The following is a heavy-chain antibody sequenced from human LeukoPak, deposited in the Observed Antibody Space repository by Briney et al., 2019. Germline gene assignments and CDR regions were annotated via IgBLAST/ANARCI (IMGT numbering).Heavy chain of an antibody. V-gene: IGHV4-39*01. Sequence: SETLSLTCTVSGGSISSSSYYWGWIRQPPGKGLEWIGSIYYSGSTYYNPSLKSRVTISVDTSKNQFSLKLSSVTAADTAVYYCAITYYDFWSGYFGAFDTWGQGTMVTVSS. D-gene: IGHD3-3*01. CDR3: AITYYDFWSGYFGAFDT. J-gene: IGHJ3*02. CDR1: GGSISSSSYY. CDR2: IYYSGST.